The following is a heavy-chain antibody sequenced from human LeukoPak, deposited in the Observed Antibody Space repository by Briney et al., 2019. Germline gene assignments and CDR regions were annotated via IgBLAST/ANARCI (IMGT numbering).Heavy chain of an antibody. CDR3: ARRAGYTGSWYEY. CDR1: GGSFSGYY. CDR2: INHSGST. V-gene: IGHV4-34*01. Sequence: PSETLSLTCAVYGGSFSGYYWSWIRQPPGKGLEWIGEINHSGSTNYNPSLKSRVTISVDTAKNQLSLKLSSVTAADTAVYYCARRAGYTGSWYEYWGQGTLVTVSS. J-gene: IGHJ4*02. D-gene: IGHD6-13*01.